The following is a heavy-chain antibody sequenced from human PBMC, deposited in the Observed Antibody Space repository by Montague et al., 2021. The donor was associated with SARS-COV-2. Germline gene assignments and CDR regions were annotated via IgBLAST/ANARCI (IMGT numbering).Heavy chain of an antibody. Sequence: SETLSLTCAVYGGSFSGYYWTWIRQSPRKGLSWIGEINHSGGTNYNPSLKSRVTISVDTSKNQFSLKLSSVTAADTAVYYCACGEITTRGLIYYYGMDVWGQGTTVTVSS. J-gene: IGHJ6*02. V-gene: IGHV4-34*01. CDR2: INHSGGT. CDR1: GGSFSGYY. CDR3: ACGEITTRGLIYYYGMDV. D-gene: IGHD4-11*01.